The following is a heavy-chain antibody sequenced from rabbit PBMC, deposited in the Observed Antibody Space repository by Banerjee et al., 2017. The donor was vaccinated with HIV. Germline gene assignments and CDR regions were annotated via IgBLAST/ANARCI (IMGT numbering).Heavy chain of an antibody. V-gene: IGHV1S40*01. J-gene: IGHJ4*01. D-gene: IGHD8-1*01. Sequence: QSLEESGGDLVKPGASLTLTCTASGFSFSSNYYICWVRQAPGKGLEWIGCIYAGSSGGTYYASWAKGRFTISKSSSTTVTLQMSSLTAADTATYFCARDDYGGSSNYKGSYFKLWGQGTLVTVS. CDR2: IYAGSSGGT. CDR1: GFSFSSNYY. CDR3: ARDDYGGSSNYKGSYFKL.